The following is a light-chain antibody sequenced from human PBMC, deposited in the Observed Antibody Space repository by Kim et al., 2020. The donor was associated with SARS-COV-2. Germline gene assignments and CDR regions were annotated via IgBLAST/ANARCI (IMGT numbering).Light chain of an antibody. Sequence: SASVGDRVTITGRASRDIRNDLGWYQQKPGRAPNLLIYAASSLQSGVPPRFSGSGSGTDFTLTISSLQPEDFATYYCLQDYYYPRTFGQGTKLEI. CDR1: RDIRND. CDR3: LQDYYYPRT. CDR2: AAS. J-gene: IGKJ2*01. V-gene: IGKV1-6*01.